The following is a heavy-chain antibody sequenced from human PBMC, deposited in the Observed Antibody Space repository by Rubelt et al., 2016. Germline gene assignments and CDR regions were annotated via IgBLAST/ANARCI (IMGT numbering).Heavy chain of an antibody. Sequence: QLQLQESGPGLVKPSETLSLTCTVSGGSISSSSYYWGWIRQPPGKGLEWIGSIYYSGSTYYNPSLKRRVTISVDTAKNQFSLKLSSVTAADTAVYYCARGLPIVLDYGMDVWGQGTTVTVSS. J-gene: IGHJ6*02. CDR3: ARGLPIVLDYGMDV. V-gene: IGHV4-39*07. CDR2: IYYSGST. CDR1: GGSISSSSYY. D-gene: IGHD2/OR15-2a*01.